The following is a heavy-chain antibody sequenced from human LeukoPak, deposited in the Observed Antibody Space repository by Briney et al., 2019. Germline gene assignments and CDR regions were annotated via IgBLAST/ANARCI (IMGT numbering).Heavy chain of an antibody. D-gene: IGHD3-10*01. Sequence: PGGSLRLSCAASGFTFSNAWMSWVRQAPGKGLEWVGRIKSKTDGGTTDYAAPVKGRFTISRDDSKSIAYLQMNSLKTEDTAVYYCTRDLGYYYGSGSYYYYYYYMDVWGKGTTVTVSS. CDR3: TRDLGYYYGSGSYYYYYYYMDV. CDR1: GFTFSNAW. V-gene: IGHV3-15*01. CDR2: IKSKTDGGTT. J-gene: IGHJ6*03.